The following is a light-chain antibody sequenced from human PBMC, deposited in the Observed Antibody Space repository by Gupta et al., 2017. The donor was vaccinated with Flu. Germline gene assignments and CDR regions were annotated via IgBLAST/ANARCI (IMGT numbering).Light chain of an antibody. V-gene: IGKV2-30*01. CDR2: KGS. J-gene: IGKJ4*01. CDR3: RQGTRWALT. CDR1: HCRGYSDRNTY. Sequence: VTPGPPASISCSSSHCRGYSDRNTYSDWFQQSPGQAPRRLIHKGSNPDCGLPDRFSGSGSGTDFTLKISMVAAEDVGVYYCRQGTRWALTFGGGTKVEI.